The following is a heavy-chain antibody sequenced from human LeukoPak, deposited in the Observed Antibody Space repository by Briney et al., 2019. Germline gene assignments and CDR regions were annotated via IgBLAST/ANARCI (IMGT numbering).Heavy chain of an antibody. V-gene: IGHV3-23*01. CDR3: VKRRYDSSGYFDY. CDR2: ISGSGGST. Sequence: GGSLRLSCVASGFTFSSYTMSWVRQAPGKGLEWVSVISGSGGSTYYADSVKGRFTISRDNSQNTLYLQMNSLRAEDTAVYYCVKRRYDSSGYFDYWGQGTLVTVSS. D-gene: IGHD3-22*01. CDR1: GFTFSSYT. J-gene: IGHJ4*02.